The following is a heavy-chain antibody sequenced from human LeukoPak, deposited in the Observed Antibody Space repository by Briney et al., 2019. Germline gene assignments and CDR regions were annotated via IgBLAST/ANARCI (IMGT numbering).Heavy chain of an antibody. CDR1: GFTFNNAW. CDR2: IKSKTDGGTT. V-gene: IGHV3-15*01. D-gene: IGHD4-17*01. Sequence: GGSLRLSCAASGFTFNNAWMSWVRQAPGKGLEWVGRIKSKTDGGTTDYAAPVKGRFTISRDDSKNTLYLQMNSLKTEDTAVYYCTTLGATYGDYFDYWGQGTLVTVSS. CDR3: TTLGATYGDYFDY. J-gene: IGHJ4*02.